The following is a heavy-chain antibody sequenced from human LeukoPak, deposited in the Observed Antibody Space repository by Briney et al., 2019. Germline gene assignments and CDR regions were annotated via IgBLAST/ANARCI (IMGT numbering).Heavy chain of an antibody. V-gene: IGHV3-74*01. Sequence: PGGSLRLSCAASGFTFSRYRMHWVRQAPGKGLVWVSQIESDGRSTTYADSVKGRFTVCRDNAKNTLWLQMDSLRAEDTAVYYCASLGSRYSESSGSSKGGDYWGQGTLVTVSS. CDR3: ASLGSRYSESSGSSKGGDY. D-gene: IGHD3-22*01. J-gene: IGHJ4*02. CDR1: GFTFSRYR. CDR2: IESDGRST.